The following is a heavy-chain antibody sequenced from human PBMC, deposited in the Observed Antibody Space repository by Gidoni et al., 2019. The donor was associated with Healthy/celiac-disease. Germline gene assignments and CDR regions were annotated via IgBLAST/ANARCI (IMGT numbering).Heavy chain of an antibody. CDR2: ISSNGGST. D-gene: IGHD5-18*01. CDR1: GFTFSSYA. CDR3: VKDKYTWIQLSLT. J-gene: IGHJ3*01. Sequence: EVQLVESGGGLVQPGGSLRLSCSASGFTFSSYAMHWVRQAPGKGLEYVSAISSNGGSTYYADSVKGRFTISRDNSKNTLYLQMSSLRAEDTAVYYCVKDKYTWIQLSLTWGQGTMVTVSS. V-gene: IGHV3-64D*08.